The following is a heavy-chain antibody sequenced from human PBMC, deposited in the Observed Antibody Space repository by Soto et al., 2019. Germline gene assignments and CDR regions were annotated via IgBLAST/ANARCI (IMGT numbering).Heavy chain of an antibody. CDR2: IFDSGST. D-gene: IGHD2-8*01. J-gene: IGHJ2*01. V-gene: IGHV4-30-4*01. CDR3: AREIMPLTNDWYFDL. CDR1: GGSSTGGVNS. Sequence: QVRLRESGPGLVKPPRTLSFTGPVSGGSSTGGVNSWGWIRHPPGRGLEWFGHIFDSGSTYYTPSLKSRLTISVDTSKNQFSLRLSSVTAADTAVYYCAREIMPLTNDWYFDLWGRGTLVTVSS.